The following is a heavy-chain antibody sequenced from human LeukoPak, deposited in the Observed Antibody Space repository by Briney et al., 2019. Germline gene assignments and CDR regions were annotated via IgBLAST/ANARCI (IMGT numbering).Heavy chain of an antibody. J-gene: IGHJ6*03. V-gene: IGHV3-23*01. Sequence: GGSLRLSCAASGFTFSSYSMNWVRQAPGKGLEWVSAISGSGGSTYYADSVKGRFTISRDNSKNTLYLQMNSLRAEDTAVYYCAKVLTTVTSPLGYYYMDVWGKGTTVTVSS. D-gene: IGHD4-11*01. CDR1: GFTFSSYS. CDR3: AKVLTTVTSPLGYYYMDV. CDR2: ISGSGGST.